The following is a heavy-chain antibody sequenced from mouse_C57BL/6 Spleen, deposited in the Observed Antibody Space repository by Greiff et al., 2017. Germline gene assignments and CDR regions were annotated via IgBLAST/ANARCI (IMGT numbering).Heavy chain of an antibody. CDR2: INYDGSST. Sequence: EVKLMESEGGLVQPGSSMKLSCTASGFTFSDYYMAWVRQVPEKGLEWVANINYDGSSTYYLDSLKSRFIISRDNAKNMLYLQMSSLKSEDTATYYCARGSNAMDYWGQGTSVTVSS. CDR1: GFTFSDYY. CDR3: ARGSNAMDY. J-gene: IGHJ4*01. V-gene: IGHV5-16*01.